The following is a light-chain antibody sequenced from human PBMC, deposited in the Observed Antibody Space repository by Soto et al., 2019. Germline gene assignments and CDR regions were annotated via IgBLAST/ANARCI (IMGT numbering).Light chain of an antibody. V-gene: IGLV2-8*01. J-gene: IGLJ3*02. Sequence: QSALTQPPSASGSPGQSVTISCTGTSSDVGGYNYVSWYQQYPGKAPKIMIYEVSERPSGVPVRFSGSKSGNTASLTVSGLQAEDEADYYCSSYAGTNHLVFGGGTKVTVL. CDR1: SSDVGGYNY. CDR3: SSYAGTNHLV. CDR2: EVS.